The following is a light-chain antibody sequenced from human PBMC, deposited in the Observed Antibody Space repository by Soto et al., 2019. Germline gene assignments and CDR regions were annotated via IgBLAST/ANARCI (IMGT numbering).Light chain of an antibody. V-gene: IGKV3-20*01. Sequence: ETVLTQSPGTLSLSPGERATLSCRASQTVGTYLAWYQQKPGQAPRLLIYGASSRATGIPDRFSGSGSGTDFTLTISRLEPEDFAVYYCQQYGSSQITFGQGTRLEIK. J-gene: IGKJ5*01. CDR2: GAS. CDR3: QQYGSSQIT. CDR1: QTVGTY.